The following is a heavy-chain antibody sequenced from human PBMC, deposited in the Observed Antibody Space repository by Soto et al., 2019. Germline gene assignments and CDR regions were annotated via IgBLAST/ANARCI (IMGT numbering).Heavy chain of an antibody. CDR2: IKQDGSEK. CDR1: GFTFSSYW. J-gene: IGHJ4*02. CDR3: ARVRNTVFGVVDY. Sequence: PGGSLRLSCAASGFTFSSYWMSWVRQAPGKGLEWVANIKQDGSEKYYVDSVKGRFTISRDNAKNSLYLQMNSLRAEDTAVYYCARVRNTVFGVVDYWGQGTLVTVSS. D-gene: IGHD3-3*01. V-gene: IGHV3-7*01.